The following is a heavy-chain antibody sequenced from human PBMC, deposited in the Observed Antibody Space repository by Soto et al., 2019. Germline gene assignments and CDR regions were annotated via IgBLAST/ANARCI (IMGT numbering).Heavy chain of an antibody. J-gene: IGHJ3*02. CDR1: GGSISSSSYY. D-gene: IGHD2-15*01. CDR3: ASPLYCSGGSCYQLGDAFDI. V-gene: IGHV4-39*01. CDR2: IYYSGST. Sequence: SETLSLTCTVSGGSISSSSYYWGWIRQPPGKGLEWIGSIYYSGSTYYNPSLKSRVTISVDTSKNQFSLKLSSVTAADTAVYYCASPLYCSGGSCYQLGDAFDIWGQGTMVTVSS.